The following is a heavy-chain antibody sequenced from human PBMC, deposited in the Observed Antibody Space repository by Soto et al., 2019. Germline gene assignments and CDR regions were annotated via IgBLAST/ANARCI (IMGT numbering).Heavy chain of an antibody. Sequence: EVQLLESGGGLVQPGGSLRLSCAASGFTFSSYAMTWVRQAPGKGLEWDSAISDSGGSTYYADSVKGRFTISRDNSKNTLYLQMNSLGAEDTAEYYCAKAATYCTSTTCLRPANPDVWGQGTTVPVSS. CDR2: ISDSGGST. D-gene: IGHD2-2*01. V-gene: IGHV3-23*01. CDR3: AKAATYCTSTTCLRPANPDV. J-gene: IGHJ6*02. CDR1: GFTFSSYA.